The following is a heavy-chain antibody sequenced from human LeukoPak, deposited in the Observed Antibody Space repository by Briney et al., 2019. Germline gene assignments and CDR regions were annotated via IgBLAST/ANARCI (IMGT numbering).Heavy chain of an antibody. D-gene: IGHD1-20*01. J-gene: IGHJ4*02. V-gene: IGHV3-23*02. Sequence: GGSLRLSCAASGFTFSNYAMHWVRQAPGKGLEWVSVISASGGSTYYRDSVKGRFTISRDNSKNTLNLQMNSLRAEDTAVYFCARRINGTWYYFDYWGQGTLVTVSS. CDR3: ARRINGTWYYFDY. CDR1: GFTFSNYA. CDR2: ISASGGST.